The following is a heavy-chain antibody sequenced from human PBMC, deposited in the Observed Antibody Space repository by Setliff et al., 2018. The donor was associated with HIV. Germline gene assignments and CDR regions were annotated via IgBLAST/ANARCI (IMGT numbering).Heavy chain of an antibody. D-gene: IGHD1-26*01. CDR3: ATVKWDLPYNPQFDY. V-gene: IGHV3-49*04. Sequence: PGGSLRLSCTASGFTFGDFAVTWVRQAPGKGLEWVGFIRSKAYGGTTDYAASVKGRFTISRDDSKSIGYLQMNSLKTEDTAVYYCATVKWDLPYNPQFDYRGQGTLVTVSS. CDR1: GFTFGDFA. CDR2: IRSKAYGGTT. J-gene: IGHJ4*02.